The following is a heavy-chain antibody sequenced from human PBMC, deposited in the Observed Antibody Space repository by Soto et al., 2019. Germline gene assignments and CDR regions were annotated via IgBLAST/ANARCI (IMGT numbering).Heavy chain of an antibody. CDR3: ARGPRSTMVRGVDAFDI. CDR2: ISQTGDYI. Sequence: GGSLRLACTASGFNFRIYTMNWVRQAPGKGPEWVASISQTGDYIVYADSVKGRFTISRDNAKNSLYLQMNSLGAEDTAMYYCARGPRSTMVRGVDAFDIWGQGTMVTVSS. CDR1: GFNFRIYT. J-gene: IGHJ3*02. V-gene: IGHV3-21*01. D-gene: IGHD3-10*01.